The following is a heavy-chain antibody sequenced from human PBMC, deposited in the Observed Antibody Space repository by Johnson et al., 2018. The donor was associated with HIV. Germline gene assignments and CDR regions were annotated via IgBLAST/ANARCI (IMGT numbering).Heavy chain of an antibody. CDR1: GFTFSNSA. CDR2: ISYDGSNK. CDR3: ARVALTVAGIAFDI. D-gene: IGHD6-19*01. J-gene: IGHJ3*02. Sequence: QVQLVESGGGVVQPGRSLRLSCAASGFTFSNSATHWVRLAPGKGLEWVPIISYDGSNKYYADSVKGRFTISRANSKKTVYLQMNSLRAEDTAVYYCARVALTVAGIAFDIWGQGTMVTVSS. V-gene: IGHV3-30*14.